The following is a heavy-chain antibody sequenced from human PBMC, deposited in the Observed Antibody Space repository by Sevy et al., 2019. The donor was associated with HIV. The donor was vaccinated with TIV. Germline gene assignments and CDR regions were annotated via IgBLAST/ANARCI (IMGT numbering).Heavy chain of an antibody. CDR2: INPKSGAT. J-gene: IGHJ6*02. CDR3: ARESYDFWTGPVDYDYGMDV. CDR1: GYTFSDSGYY. D-gene: IGHD3-3*01. Sequence: ASVKVSCKASGYTFSDSGYYVHWVRQAPGQGLEWMGWINPKSGATNNAQKFQGRVTMTRDTSVSTANIELNRLTSDDTAVYYCARESYDFWTGPVDYDYGMDVWGQGTTVTVSS. V-gene: IGHV1-2*02.